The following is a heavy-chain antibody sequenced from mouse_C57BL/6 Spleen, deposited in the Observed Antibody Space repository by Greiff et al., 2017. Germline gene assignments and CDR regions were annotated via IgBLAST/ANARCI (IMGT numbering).Heavy chain of an antibody. Sequence: QVQLQQSGPGLVQPSQSLSITCTVSGFSLTSYGVHWVRQSPGKGLEWLGVIWRGGSTDYNAAFMSRLSITKDNSKSQVFFKMNSLQADDTAIYYCAAYSNYVNYAMDYWGQGTSVTVAS. D-gene: IGHD2-5*01. CDR2: IWRGGST. J-gene: IGHJ4*01. V-gene: IGHV2-5*01. CDR1: GFSLTSYG. CDR3: AAYSNYVNYAMDY.